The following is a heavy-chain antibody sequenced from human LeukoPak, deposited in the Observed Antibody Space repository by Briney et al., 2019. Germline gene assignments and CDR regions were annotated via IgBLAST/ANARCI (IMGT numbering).Heavy chain of an antibody. CDR1: GGSISSYY. V-gene: IGHV4-59*08. D-gene: IGHD6-19*01. J-gene: IGHJ6*02. Sequence: SETPSLTCTVSGGSISSYYWSWIRQPPGKGLEWIGYIYYSGSTNYNPSLKSRVTISVDTSKDQFSLKLSSVTAADTAVYYCARHSPSGWSSHYYYYGMDVWGQGTTVTVSS. CDR3: ARHSPSGWSSHYYYYGMDV. CDR2: IYYSGST.